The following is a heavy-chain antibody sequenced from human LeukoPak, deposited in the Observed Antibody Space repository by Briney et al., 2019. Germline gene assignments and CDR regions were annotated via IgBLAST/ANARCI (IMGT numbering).Heavy chain of an antibody. Sequence: ASETLSLTCTVSGGSISSYYWSWIRQHPGKGLEWIGYIYYSGSTYYNPSLKSRVTISVDTSKNQFSLKLSSVTAADTAVYYCARAPPSITMIVVVPTADAFDIWGQGTMVTVSS. V-gene: IGHV4-59*06. CDR3: ARAPPSITMIVVVPTADAFDI. J-gene: IGHJ3*02. CDR1: GGSISSYY. D-gene: IGHD3-22*01. CDR2: IYYSGST.